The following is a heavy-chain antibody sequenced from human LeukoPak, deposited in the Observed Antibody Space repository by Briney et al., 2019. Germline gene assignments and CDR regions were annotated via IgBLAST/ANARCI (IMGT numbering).Heavy chain of an antibody. D-gene: IGHD2-15*01. CDR3: ARRIVAATPGHY. V-gene: IGHV4-39*01. CDR1: GGSICGSRYY. CDR2: ISSSGST. Sequence: SETLSLTCTVSGGSICGSRYYWGWSRQPPGEGLEWIGSISSSGSTYYNPSLKSRVTISVDTSKNQFSLKLSSVTAADTAVYYCARRIVAATPGHYWGQGTLVTISS. J-gene: IGHJ4*02.